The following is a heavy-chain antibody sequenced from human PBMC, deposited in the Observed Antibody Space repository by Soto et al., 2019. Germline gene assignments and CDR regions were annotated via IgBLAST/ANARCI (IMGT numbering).Heavy chain of an antibody. CDR1: GGTFSSYT. V-gene: IGHV1-69*04. CDR2: IIPILGIA. CDR3: ARDFHHSPKMDV. D-gene: IGHD4-4*01. Sequence: GASVKVSCKASGGTFSSYTISWVRQAPGQGLEWMGRIIPILGIANYAQKFQGRVTITADKSTSTAYMELSSLRSEDTAVYYCARDFHHSPKMDVWGKGTTVTVSS. J-gene: IGHJ6*04.